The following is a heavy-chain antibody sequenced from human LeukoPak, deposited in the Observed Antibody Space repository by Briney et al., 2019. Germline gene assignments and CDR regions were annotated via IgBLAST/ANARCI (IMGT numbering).Heavy chain of an antibody. J-gene: IGHJ4*02. D-gene: IGHD2/OR15-2a*01. CDR1: GYTFTNYW. CDR2: IYPGDSDT. CDR3: ARAGYSNRWDGVDY. Sequence: GESLKISCKGSGYTFTNYWIGWVRQMPGKGLEFMGIIYPGDSDTRYSPSFQGQVTISVDKSINTAYLQWSSLKASDSAMYYCARAGYSNRWDGVDYWGQGTLVSVSS. V-gene: IGHV5-51*01.